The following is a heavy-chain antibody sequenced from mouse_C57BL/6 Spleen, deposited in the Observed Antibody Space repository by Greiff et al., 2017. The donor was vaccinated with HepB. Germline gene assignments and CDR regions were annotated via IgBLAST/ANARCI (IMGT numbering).Heavy chain of an antibody. V-gene: IGHV1-26*01. Sequence: EVQLQQSGPELVKPGASVKISCKASGYTFTDYYMNWVKQSHGKSLEWIGDINPNNGGTSYNQKFKGKATLTVDKSSSTAYMELRSLTSEDSAVYYCAKQLGEAMDYWGQGTSVTVSS. CDR3: AKQLGEAMDY. D-gene: IGHD3-1*01. CDR1: GYTFTDYY. J-gene: IGHJ4*01. CDR2: INPNNGGT.